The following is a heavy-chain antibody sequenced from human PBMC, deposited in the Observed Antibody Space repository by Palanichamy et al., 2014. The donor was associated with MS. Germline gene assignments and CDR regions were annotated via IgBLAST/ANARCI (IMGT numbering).Heavy chain of an antibody. CDR2: INPSGGST. CDR3: ARTDKQWLVHYAFDI. CDR1: GYTFTTYY. J-gene: IGHJ3*02. Sequence: QVQLVQSGAEVKKPGASVKVSCKASGYTFTTYYIHWVRQAPGQGLEWMGIINPSGGSTSYAQNFQGRVTMTRDTSTSTVYMELSSLRSEDTAVYYCARTDKQWLVHYAFDIWGQGTMVTVSS. V-gene: IGHV1-46*01. D-gene: IGHD6-19*01.